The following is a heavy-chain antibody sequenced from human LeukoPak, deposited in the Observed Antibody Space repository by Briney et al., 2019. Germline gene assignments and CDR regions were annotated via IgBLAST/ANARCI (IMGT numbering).Heavy chain of an antibody. CDR3: ARESNSGYYLSY. J-gene: IGHJ4*02. CDR2: IYSGGRT. CDR1: GFTVSSNY. D-gene: IGHD3-22*01. Sequence: GGSLRLSCVASGFTVSSNYMSWVRQAPGKGLEWVSVIYSGGRTYYADSVKGRFTISRDNSKNTLYLQMNSLRAEDTAVYYCARESNSGYYLSYWGQGTLVTVSS. V-gene: IGHV3-66*01.